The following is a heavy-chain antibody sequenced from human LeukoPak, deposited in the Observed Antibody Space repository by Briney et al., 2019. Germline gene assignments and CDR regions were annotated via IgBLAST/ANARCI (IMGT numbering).Heavy chain of an antibody. CDR3: ARRNTTYYFDY. V-gene: IGHV7-4-1*02. Sequence: ASVKVSCKASGYTFTSYAMNWVRQAPGQGLEWMGWINTNTGNPTYAQGFTGRFVFSLDTSVSTAYLKISSLKAADTAVYYCARRNTTYYFDYWGQGTLATVSS. CDR1: GYTFTSYA. D-gene: IGHD1-14*01. CDR2: INTNTGNP. J-gene: IGHJ4*02.